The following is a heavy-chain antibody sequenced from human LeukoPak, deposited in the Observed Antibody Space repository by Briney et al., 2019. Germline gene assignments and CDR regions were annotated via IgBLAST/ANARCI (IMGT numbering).Heavy chain of an antibody. J-gene: IGHJ4*02. Sequence: SETLSLTCAVSSVSFNDYYWSWVRQTPGKGLEWIGEINHSGYTNDSPSLKSRVTISIDTSRKQFSLNLRSVTVADTGIYYCTRMTTGHDYWGQGTLVTVSS. CDR1: SVSFNDYY. CDR2: INHSGYT. V-gene: IGHV4-34*01. CDR3: TRMTTGHDY. D-gene: IGHD4-17*01.